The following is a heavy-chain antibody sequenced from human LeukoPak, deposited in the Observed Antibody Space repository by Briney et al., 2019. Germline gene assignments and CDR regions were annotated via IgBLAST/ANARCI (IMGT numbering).Heavy chain of an antibody. Sequence: SETLSLTCTVSGGSISSSSYYWGLIRQPPGKGLEWIGSIYYSGSTYYNSSVKSRVTISVDTSKNQFSLKLSSVTAADTAVYFCSRGGPMGVDYWGQGTLVTVSS. J-gene: IGHJ4*02. V-gene: IGHV4-39*01. CDR2: IYYSGST. CDR3: SRGGPMGVDY. CDR1: GGSISSSSYY. D-gene: IGHD3-16*01.